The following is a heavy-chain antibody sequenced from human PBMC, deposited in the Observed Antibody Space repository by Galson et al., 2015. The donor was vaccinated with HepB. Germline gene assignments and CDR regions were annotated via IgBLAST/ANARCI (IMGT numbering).Heavy chain of an antibody. Sequence: SVKVSCKASGYTFTKFIVNWVRQAPGQELEWMGWIIPYNNKRNYGQKFQGRLTMTTDTSTSTAYMELRSLRSDDTAVYYCARARIIPGGYYFDSWGQGTLVTVSS. D-gene: IGHD2-21*01. CDR2: IIPYNNKR. J-gene: IGHJ4*02. CDR3: ARARIIPGGYYFDS. V-gene: IGHV1-18*01. CDR1: GYTFTKFI.